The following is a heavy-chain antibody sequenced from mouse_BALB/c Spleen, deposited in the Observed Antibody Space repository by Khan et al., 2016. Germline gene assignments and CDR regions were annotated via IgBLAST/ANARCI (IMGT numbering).Heavy chain of an antibody. Sequence: VQLVESGPDLVKPSQSLSLTCTVTGYSITSHYTWHWIRHFPGNKLEWMGYINYSGTTTYNPSLKSRISITRDPSKNTFLLQLSYVTADAQATYYCTTSSSGYWYYFDYWGQGNTLTVSS. D-gene: IGHD3-1*01. V-gene: IGHV3-1*02. CDR2: INYSGTT. J-gene: IGHJ2*01. CDR3: TTSSSGYWYYFDY. CDR1: GYSITSHYT.